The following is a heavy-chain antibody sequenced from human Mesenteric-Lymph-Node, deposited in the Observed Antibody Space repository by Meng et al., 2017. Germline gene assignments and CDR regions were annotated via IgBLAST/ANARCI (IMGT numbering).Heavy chain of an antibody. D-gene: IGHD2-2*01. CDR1: GDSISSGEYF. CDR2: MDYRGST. J-gene: IGHJ4*02. CDR3: ARGELLWDY. Sequence: LQLQVSGPALVEPSGTLSLTCTVSGDSISSGEYFWSWNRQPPGKGLEWIGYMDYRGSTFYNPSLKSRVTISVDTSKNQFSLKLSSVTAADTAVYFCARGELLWDYWGQGTLVTGSS. V-gene: IGHV4-30-4*01.